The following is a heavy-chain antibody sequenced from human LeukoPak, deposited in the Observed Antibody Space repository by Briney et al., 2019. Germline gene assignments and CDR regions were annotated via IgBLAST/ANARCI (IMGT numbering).Heavy chain of an antibody. CDR2: ISYDGSNK. D-gene: IGHD6-6*01. CDR3: ARDIAAPDY. J-gene: IGHJ4*02. Sequence: GGSLRLSCAGSGFTFINYGMIWVRQAPGKGLEWVAVISYDGSNKYYADSVKGRFTISRDDSKNTLYLQMNSLRAEDTAVYYCARDIAAPDYWGQGTLVTVSS. CDR1: GFTFINYG. V-gene: IGHV3-30*03.